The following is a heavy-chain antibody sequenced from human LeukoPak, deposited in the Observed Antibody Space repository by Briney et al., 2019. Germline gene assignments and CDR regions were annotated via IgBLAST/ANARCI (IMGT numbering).Heavy chain of an antibody. CDR3: AKAYGTNGYFQLPIDF. D-gene: IGHD2-8*01. CDR2: ITGDSAAT. Sequence: GGSLRLSCAASGFPFSINAMTWVRQAPGKGLECVSAITGDSAATYYADSVRGRFTISRDNSKNTLYLQMNSLRDEDTAIYYCAKAYGTNGYFQLPIDFWGQGTLVSVSS. J-gene: IGHJ4*02. V-gene: IGHV3-23*01. CDR1: GFPFSINA.